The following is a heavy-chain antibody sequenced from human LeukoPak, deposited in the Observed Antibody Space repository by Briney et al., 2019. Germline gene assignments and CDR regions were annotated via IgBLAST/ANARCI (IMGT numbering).Heavy chain of an antibody. J-gene: IGHJ4*02. V-gene: IGHV3-30-3*01. CDR3: ARDQGGLRRLIDY. Sequence: GGSLRLSCAASGFTFSSYAMHWVRQAPGKGLEWVAVISYDGSNKYYADSVKGRFTISRDNSKNTLYLQMNSLRAEDTAVYYCARDQGGLRRLIDYWGQGTLVTVSS. D-gene: IGHD5/OR15-5a*01. CDR1: GFTFSSYA. CDR2: ISYDGSNK.